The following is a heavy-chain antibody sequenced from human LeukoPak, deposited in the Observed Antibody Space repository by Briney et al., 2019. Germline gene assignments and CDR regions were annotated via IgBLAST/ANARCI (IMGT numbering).Heavy chain of an antibody. CDR3: ARGHVEMATTYDY. J-gene: IGHJ4*02. CDR1: GCTFTSYD. V-gene: IGHV1-8*01. D-gene: IGHD5-24*01. CDR2: MNPNSGNT. Sequence: ASVKVSCKASGCTFTSYDINWVRQATGQGLEWMGWMNPNSGNTGYAQKFQGRVTTTRNTSISTAYMELSSLRSEDTAVYYCARGHVEMATTYDYWGQGTLVTVSS.